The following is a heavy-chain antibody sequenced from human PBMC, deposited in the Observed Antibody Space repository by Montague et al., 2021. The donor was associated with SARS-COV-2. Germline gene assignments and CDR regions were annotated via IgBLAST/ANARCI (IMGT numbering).Heavy chain of an antibody. V-gene: IGHV4-59*01. CDR3: ARTSLASASCRFDP. J-gene: IGHJ5*02. CDR2: IYYSGGT. CDR1: GGSTNNFY. Sequence: SETLSLTCTVSGGSTNNFYWSWIRHPPGKGLEWIGYIYYSGGTDYNHSLKSRVTISIDTSKNQFSLNLTSVTAADTGVYYCARTSLASASCRFDPWGQGTLVTVSS. D-gene: IGHD3-10*01.